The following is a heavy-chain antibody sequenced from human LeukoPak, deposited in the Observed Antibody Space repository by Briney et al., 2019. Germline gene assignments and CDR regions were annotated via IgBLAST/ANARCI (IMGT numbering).Heavy chain of an antibody. CDR3: AKDLNTYRYDSRDLQH. D-gene: IGHD3-22*01. V-gene: IGHV3-30*18. CDR2: ISYDGSNE. Sequence: PGGSLRLSCAASGFSFNTYGMHWVRQGPGKGLEWVAVISYDGSNEWYADSVKGRFTISRDNSKNTLYLQMNSLRAEDTAVYFSAKDLNTYRYDSRDLQHWGQGTLVTVSS. CDR1: GFSFNTYG. J-gene: IGHJ1*01.